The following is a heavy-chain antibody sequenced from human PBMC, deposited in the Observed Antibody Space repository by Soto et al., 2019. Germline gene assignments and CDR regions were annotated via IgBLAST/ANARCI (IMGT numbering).Heavy chain of an antibody. CDR3: AKDSSGYGIDY. CDR1: GGSISGSPYS. J-gene: IGHJ4*02. V-gene: IGHV4-39*02. Sequence: SETLSLTCTVSGGSISGSPYSWGWIRQPPGKGLEWIGNIYYSGATYYNPSLKSRVTISRDNSKNTLYLQMNSLRAEDAAVYYCAKDSSGYGIDYWGQGTQLTVSS. D-gene: IGHD5-12*01. CDR2: IYYSGAT.